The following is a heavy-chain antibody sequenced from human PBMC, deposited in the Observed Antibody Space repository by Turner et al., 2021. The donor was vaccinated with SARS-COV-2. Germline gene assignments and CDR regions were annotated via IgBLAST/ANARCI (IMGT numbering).Heavy chain of an antibody. D-gene: IGHD6-19*01. Sequence: QVQLQHWRAGLLTPSEPLSLTCAVYGGSFSGSYWSWIRPPPGTGMEWIGERNHGESTNYKPSLKSRVTISVETSKNQFSRKLSSVTAADTAVYYCARSGWSLWYFDYWGQGTLVTVSS. J-gene: IGHJ4*02. CDR3: ARSGWSLWYFDY. V-gene: IGHV4-34*01. CDR1: GGSFSGSY. CDR2: RNHGEST.